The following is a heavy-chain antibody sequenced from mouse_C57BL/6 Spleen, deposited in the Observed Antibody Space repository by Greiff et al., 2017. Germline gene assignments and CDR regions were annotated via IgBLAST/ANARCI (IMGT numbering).Heavy chain of an antibody. J-gene: IGHJ2*01. CDR3: ARLHYGNYRDYFDY. D-gene: IGHD2-1*01. CDR2: INPNNGGT. CDR1: GYTFTDYN. V-gene: IGHV1-22*01. Sequence: EVKLQESGPELVKPGASVKMSCKASGYTFTDYNMHWVKQSHGKSLEWIGYINPNNGGTSYNQKFKGKATLTVNKSSSTAYMELRSLTSEDSAVYYCARLHYGNYRDYFDYWGQGTTLTVSS.